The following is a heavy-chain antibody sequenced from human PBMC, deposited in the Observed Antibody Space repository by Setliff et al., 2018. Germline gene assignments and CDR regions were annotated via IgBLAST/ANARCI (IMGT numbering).Heavy chain of an antibody. D-gene: IGHD3-10*01. CDR3: ARRGYYYGWGDSNAFDI. Sequence: SETLSLTCTVSGGSISSGGYYWSWIRQHPGKGLEWIGYIYYSGSTNYNPSLKSRVTISVDTSKNQFSLKLSSVTAADTAVYYCARRGYYYGWGDSNAFDIWGQGTMVTVSS. CDR2: IYYSGST. J-gene: IGHJ3*02. V-gene: IGHV4-61*08. CDR1: GGSISSGGYY.